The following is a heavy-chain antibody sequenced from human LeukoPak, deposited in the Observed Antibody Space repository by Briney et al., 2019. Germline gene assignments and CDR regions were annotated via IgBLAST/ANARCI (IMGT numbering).Heavy chain of an antibody. J-gene: IGHJ4*02. CDR2: ISGSAGII. Sequence: PGGSLRLSCAASGFTFSSYEMHWVRQAPGKGLEWISYISGSAGIIYSADSVKGRFTISRDNAKNSLYLQMSSLRAEDTAVYYCAKDLAYYYDSSGYSGYFDYWGQGTLVTVSS. V-gene: IGHV3-48*03. CDR3: AKDLAYYYDSSGYSGYFDY. D-gene: IGHD3-22*01. CDR1: GFTFSSYE.